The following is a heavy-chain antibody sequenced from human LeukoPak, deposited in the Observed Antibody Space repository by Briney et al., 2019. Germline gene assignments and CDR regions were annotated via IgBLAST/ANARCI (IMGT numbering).Heavy chain of an antibody. D-gene: IGHD6-19*01. CDR1: GGSLNDYS. J-gene: IGHJ5*02. CDR2: IYYSGST. V-gene: IGHV4-39*01. CDR3: ARAPQWLVRWFDP. Sequence: SETLSLTCTLSGGSLNDYSWVWIRQPPGKGLEWIGSIYYSGSTYYNPSLKSRVTISVDTSKNQFSLKLSSVTAADTAVYYCARAPQWLVRWFDPWGQGTLVTVSS.